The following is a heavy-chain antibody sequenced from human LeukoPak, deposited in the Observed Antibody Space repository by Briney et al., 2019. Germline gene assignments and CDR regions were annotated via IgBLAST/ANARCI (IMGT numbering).Heavy chain of an antibody. D-gene: IGHD3-3*01. CDR2: IIPVLGIA. CDR1: GGTFSSYA. V-gene: IGHV1-69*04. J-gene: IGHJ5*02. CDR3: ARDPLRSDNWFDP. Sequence: ASVKVSCKASGGTFSSYAISWVRQAPGQGLEWTGRIIPVLGIANYAQKFQGRVTITADKSTSTAYMELSSLRSEDTAVYYCARDPLRSDNWFDPWGQGTLVTVSS.